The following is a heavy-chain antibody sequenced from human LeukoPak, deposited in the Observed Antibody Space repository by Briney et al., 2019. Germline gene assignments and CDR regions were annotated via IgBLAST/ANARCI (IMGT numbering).Heavy chain of an antibody. V-gene: IGHV3-74*01. Sequence: GGSLRLSCAASGFTFSSHWMQWVGHAPGKGGVWVSRINNDGSSTNYADFVKGRFTICRDNAKNTLYLQMNSLRAEDTAVYYCARLLGSTTSVDYWGQGTPVTVSS. CDR3: ARLLGSTTSVDY. CDR2: INNDGSST. J-gene: IGHJ4*02. D-gene: IGHD2/OR15-2a*01. CDR1: GFTFSSHW.